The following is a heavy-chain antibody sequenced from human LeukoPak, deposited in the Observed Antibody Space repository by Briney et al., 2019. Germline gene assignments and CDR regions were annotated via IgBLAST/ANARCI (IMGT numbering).Heavy chain of an antibody. J-gene: IGHJ6*02. D-gene: IGHD3-9*01. Sequence: ASVKVSCKASGYTFTSYAMHWVRQAPGQRLEWMGWINAGNGNTKYSQKFQGRVTTTRDTSASTAYMEMSSLRSEDTAVFYCARDSDSRMVLTYYGMDVWGQGTAVTVSS. CDR3: ARDSDSRMVLTYYGMDV. V-gene: IGHV1-3*01. CDR2: INAGNGNT. CDR1: GYTFTSYA.